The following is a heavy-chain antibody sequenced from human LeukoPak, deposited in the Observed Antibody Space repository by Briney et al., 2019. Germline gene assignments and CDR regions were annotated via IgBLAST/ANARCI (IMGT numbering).Heavy chain of an antibody. CDR1: GFTFDDYT. V-gene: IGHV3-43*01. CDR2: ISWDGDNT. Sequence: GGSLRLSCAASGFTFDDYTMHWVRQAPGKGLEWVSLISWDGDNTYYADSVKGRLTISRDNSKNSLYLQMNSLRTEDTAFYYCAKGTGKSTLNWLDPWGQGTLVTVSS. J-gene: IGHJ5*02. D-gene: IGHD1-14*01. CDR3: AKGTGKSTLNWLDP.